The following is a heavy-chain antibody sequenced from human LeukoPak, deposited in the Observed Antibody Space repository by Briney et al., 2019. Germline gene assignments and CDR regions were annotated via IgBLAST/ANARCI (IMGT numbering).Heavy chain of an antibody. CDR3: ATSITGTTGASWYYYYGMDV. V-gene: IGHV1-69*01. Sequence: SVKVSCKASGGTFSSYAISWVRQAPGQGLEWMGGIIPIFGTANYAQKFQGRVTITADESTSTAYMELSSLRSEDTAVYYCATSITGTTGASWYYYYGMDVWGKGTTVTVPS. CDR2: IIPIFGTA. CDR1: GGTFSSYA. D-gene: IGHD1-20*01. J-gene: IGHJ6*04.